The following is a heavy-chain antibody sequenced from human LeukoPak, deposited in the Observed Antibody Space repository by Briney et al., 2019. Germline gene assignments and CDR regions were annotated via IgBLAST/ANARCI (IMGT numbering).Heavy chain of an antibody. Sequence: HPEGSLTLSRAASGFTVSSYARSCVRQAPGKGRGGVSALSGSGGSTYYADPVKGRFTISRDNSKNTLYLQMNSLRAEDTAVYYCAKDHKSMVRGTYDYWGQGTLVTVSS. D-gene: IGHD3-10*01. CDR3: AKDHKSMVRGTYDY. CDR1: GFTVSSYA. J-gene: IGHJ4*02. CDR2: LSGSGGST. V-gene: IGHV3-23*01.